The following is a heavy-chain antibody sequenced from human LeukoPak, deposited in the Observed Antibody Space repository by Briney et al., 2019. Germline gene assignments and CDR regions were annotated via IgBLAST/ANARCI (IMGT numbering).Heavy chain of an antibody. V-gene: IGHV4-39*01. CDR1: GGSISSSSYY. D-gene: IGHD3-3*01. CDR3: ARRLEGVSSYFDY. Sequence: SETLSLTCTVSGGSISSSSYYWGWIRQPPGKGLEWIGSIYYSGSTYYNPPLKSRVTISVDTSKNQFSLKLSSVTAADTAVYYCARRLEGVSSYFDYWGQGTLVTVSS. J-gene: IGHJ4*02. CDR2: IYYSGST.